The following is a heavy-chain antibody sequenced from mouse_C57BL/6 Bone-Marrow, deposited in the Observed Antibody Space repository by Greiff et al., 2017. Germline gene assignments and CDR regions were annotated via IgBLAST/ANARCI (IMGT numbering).Heavy chain of an antibody. CDR1: GYTFTSYW. V-gene: IGHV1-59*01. CDR3: ARCYGSRNWYFDV. D-gene: IGHD1-1*01. CDR2: IDPSDSYT. Sequence: VQLQQPGAELVRPGTSVKLSCKASGYTFTSYWMHWVKQRPGQGLEWIGVIDPSDSYTNYTQKFKGKATLTVDTSSSTAYMQLSSLTSEDSAVYYCARCYGSRNWYFDVWGTGTTVTVSS. J-gene: IGHJ1*03.